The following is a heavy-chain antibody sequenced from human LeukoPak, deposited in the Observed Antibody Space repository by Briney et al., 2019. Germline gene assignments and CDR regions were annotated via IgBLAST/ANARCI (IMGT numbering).Heavy chain of an antibody. CDR3: ARGPDPGKVGAAIYYYYGMDV. D-gene: IGHD1-26*01. J-gene: IGHJ6*02. CDR2: IYHSGST. CDR1: GGSISSGGYY. Sequence: SETLSLTCTVSGGSISSGGYYWSWIRQPPGKGLEWIGYIYHSGSTYYNPSLKSRVTISVDTSKNQFSLKLSSVTAADTAVYYCARGPDPGKVGAAIYYYYGMDVWGQGTTVTVSS. V-gene: IGHV4-30-2*01.